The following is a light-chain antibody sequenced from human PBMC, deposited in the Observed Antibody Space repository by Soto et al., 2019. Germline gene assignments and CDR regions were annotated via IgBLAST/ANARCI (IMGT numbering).Light chain of an antibody. CDR3: QQSFSTPPT. J-gene: IGKJ1*01. Sequence: DIQVTQSPSSLSASVGDRVTITCRASQSISSYLHWYQQKPGIAPKLLIYAASSLQSGVPSRFSGSGSGTDFTLSISSLQPEDFASYYCQQSFSTPPTFGQGTKVDIK. CDR2: AAS. V-gene: IGKV1-39*01. CDR1: QSISSY.